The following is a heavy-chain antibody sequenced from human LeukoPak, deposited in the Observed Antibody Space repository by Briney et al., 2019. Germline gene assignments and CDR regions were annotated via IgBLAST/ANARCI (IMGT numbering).Heavy chain of an antibody. D-gene: IGHD7-27*01. Sequence: GGSLRLSCAASGFTFSSYAMSWVRQAPGKGLEWVSAISGSGGSTYYADSVKGRFTIYRDNSKSTLYLQMNSLRVEDTAVYYCAKLIGDESFWGQGSLVTVSS. CDR2: ISGSGGST. V-gene: IGHV3-23*01. CDR1: GFTFSSYA. CDR3: AKLIGDESF. J-gene: IGHJ4*02.